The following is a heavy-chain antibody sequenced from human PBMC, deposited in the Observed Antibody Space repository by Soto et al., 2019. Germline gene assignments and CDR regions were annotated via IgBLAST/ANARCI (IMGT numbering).Heavy chain of an antibody. CDR3: ARDRLYDSNTYYYKYGMDV. CDR2: ISYDGTNN. D-gene: IGHD3-22*01. V-gene: IGHV3-30-3*01. J-gene: IGHJ6*02. Sequence: SLRLSCAASAFTFRSYAMYWVRQAPGKGLEWVTVISYDGTNNYYADSVKGRFTVSRDNSKNTLYLQMNSLRAEDTAVYYCARDRLYDSNTYYYKYGMDVWGQGTTVTVS. CDR1: AFTFRSYA.